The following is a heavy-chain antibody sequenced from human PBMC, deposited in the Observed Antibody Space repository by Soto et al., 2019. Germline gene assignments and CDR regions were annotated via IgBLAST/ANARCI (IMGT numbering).Heavy chain of an antibody. CDR3: ARAYSYGIDY. Sequence: QITLKESGPTLVKPTQTFTLTCTFSGFSFGVSGVGVGWIRQPTGKDLEWLALVFWHDDKRDNPYLRSRLTNTKGAPKNHVVRTLPNMDPLDTATYCSARAYSYGIDYWGQGTMVSFSS. CDR2: VFWHDDK. V-gene: IGHV2-5*01. D-gene: IGHD2-15*01. J-gene: IGHJ4*02. CDR1: GFSFGVSGVG.